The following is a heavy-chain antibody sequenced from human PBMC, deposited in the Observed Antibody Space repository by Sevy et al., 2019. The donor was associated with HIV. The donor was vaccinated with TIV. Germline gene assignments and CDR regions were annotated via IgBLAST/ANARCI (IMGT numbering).Heavy chain of an antibody. CDR2: ISRSGSTI. D-gene: IGHD3-22*01. J-gene: IGHJ5*02. CDR3: ARENTMIEEPGWFDP. Sequence: GGSLRLSCAASGFTFSDYYMSWIRQAPGKGLEWASYISRSGSTINYADSVKGRFTISRDNAKNSLYLQINSLRAEDTAVYYCARENTMIEEPGWFDPWCQGTLVTVSS. CDR1: GFTFSDYY. V-gene: IGHV3-11*01.